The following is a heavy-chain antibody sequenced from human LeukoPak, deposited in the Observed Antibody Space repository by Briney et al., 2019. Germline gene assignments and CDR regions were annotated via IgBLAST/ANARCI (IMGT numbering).Heavy chain of an antibody. D-gene: IGHD3-10*01. V-gene: IGHV3-7*01. CDR3: SRGEGDDY. CDR2: INGDESEK. J-gene: IGHJ4*02. Sequence: PGGSLRLSCAASGFTFSSYWMSWVRQAPGKGLEWVANINGDESEKYYVDSVKARFTISRDNAKNSLYLQMNSLSVDDTAIYYCSRGEGDDYWGQGTLVTVSS. CDR1: GFTFSSYW.